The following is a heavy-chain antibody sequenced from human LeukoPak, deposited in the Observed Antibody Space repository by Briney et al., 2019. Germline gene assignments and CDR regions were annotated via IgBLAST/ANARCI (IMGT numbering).Heavy chain of an antibody. CDR1: GFTFSSSW. Sequence: GGSLRLSCGASGFTFSSSWMSWVRQAPRMGLEWVANIKQDGSEKYYVDSVKGRFTISRDNAKNSLYLQMNSLRAEDTAVYYCAIGDYFDYWGQGTLVTVSS. V-gene: IGHV3-7*01. D-gene: IGHD2-15*01. CDR3: AIGDYFDY. J-gene: IGHJ4*02. CDR2: IKQDGSEK.